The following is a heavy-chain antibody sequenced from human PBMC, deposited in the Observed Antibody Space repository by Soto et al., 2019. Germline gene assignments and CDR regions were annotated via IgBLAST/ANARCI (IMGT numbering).Heavy chain of an antibody. D-gene: IGHD6-13*01. Sequence: QVQLVESGGGVVQPGRSLRLPCAASGFKFSRYGMHWVRQAPDKGLEWVAVIWYDGSNKYYADSVKGRFTISRDNSKNTLYLQVNSLRAEDTAVYYCAKDRSSSLDGMDVWGQGTTVTVSS. V-gene: IGHV3-33*06. CDR2: IWYDGSNK. J-gene: IGHJ6*02. CDR1: GFKFSRYG. CDR3: AKDRSSSLDGMDV.